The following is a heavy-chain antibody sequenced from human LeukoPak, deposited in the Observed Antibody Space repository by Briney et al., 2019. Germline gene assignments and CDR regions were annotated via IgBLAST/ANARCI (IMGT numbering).Heavy chain of an antibody. CDR1: GYTFTSYD. Sequence: ASVKVSCKASGYTFTSYDINWVRQATGQGLEWMGWMNPNSGNTGYAQKFQGRVTMTRNTSISTAYMELSSLRSEDTAVYYCASYIVVVPAAGRGYGMDVWGQGTTVTVSS. V-gene: IGHV1-8*01. D-gene: IGHD2-2*01. CDR3: ASYIVVVPAAGRGYGMDV. J-gene: IGHJ6*02. CDR2: MNPNSGNT.